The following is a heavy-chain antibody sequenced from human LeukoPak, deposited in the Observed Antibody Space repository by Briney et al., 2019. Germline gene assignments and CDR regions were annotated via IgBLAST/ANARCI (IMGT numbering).Heavy chain of an antibody. D-gene: IGHD3-22*01. CDR2: ISAYNGNT. V-gene: IGHV1-18*01. CDR1: GYIFISYG. Sequence: ASVKVSCKASGYIFISYGISWVRQAPGQGLEWMGWISAYNGNTKYAQKLQGRVTMTTDTSTSTAYMELRSLRSDDTAVYYCARDVRGIVGMDYFDYWGQGTRSPSPQ. J-gene: IGHJ4*02. CDR3: ARDVRGIVGMDYFDY.